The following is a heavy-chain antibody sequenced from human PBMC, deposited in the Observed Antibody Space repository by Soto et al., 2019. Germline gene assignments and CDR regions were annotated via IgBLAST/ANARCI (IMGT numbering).Heavy chain of an antibody. D-gene: IGHD1-26*01. CDR2: IKQDGSEK. Sequence: GGSLSLSCPASGFTFSSYWMSWVRQAPGKGLEWVANIKQDGSEKYYVDSVKGRFTISRDNAKNSLYLQMNSLRAEDTAVYYCARTHGRVALSSWGQGTLVTVSS. CDR1: GFTFSSYW. J-gene: IGHJ5*02. V-gene: IGHV3-7*01. CDR3: ARTHGRVALSS.